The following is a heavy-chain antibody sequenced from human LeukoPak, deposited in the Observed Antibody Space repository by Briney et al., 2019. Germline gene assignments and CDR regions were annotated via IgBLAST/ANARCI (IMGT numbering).Heavy chain of an antibody. J-gene: IGHJ5*02. Sequence: QPGGSLRLSCAASGFTFSSYAMSWVRQAPGKGLEWVSTIRGSGCSTYYADSVKGRFTISRDNSKNTLYLQMNSLRAEDTAVYYCAKDSFPFIPAAENWFDPWGQGTLVTVSS. CDR3: AKDSFPFIPAAENWFDP. D-gene: IGHD2-2*01. CDR1: GFTFSSYA. V-gene: IGHV3-23*01. CDR2: IRGSGCST.